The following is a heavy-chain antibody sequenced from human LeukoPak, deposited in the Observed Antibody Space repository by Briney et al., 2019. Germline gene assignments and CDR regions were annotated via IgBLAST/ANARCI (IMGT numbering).Heavy chain of an antibody. CDR1: GGSISSFY. CDR3: ARGDYYDSWELDY. V-gene: IGHV4-39*07. J-gene: IGHJ4*02. D-gene: IGHD3-22*01. CDR2: IYYSGST. Sequence: PSETLSLTCTVSGGSISSFYWNWIRQPPGKGLEWIGSIYYSGSTYYNPSLKSRVTISVDTSKNQFSLKLSSVTAADTAVYYCARGDYYDSWELDYWGQGTLVTVSS.